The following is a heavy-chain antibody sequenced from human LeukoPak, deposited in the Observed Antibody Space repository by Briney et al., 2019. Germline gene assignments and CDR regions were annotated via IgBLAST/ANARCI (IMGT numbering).Heavy chain of an antibody. V-gene: IGHV4-4*07. CDR3: AREVSGPLLDR. CDR2: IYTSGST. D-gene: IGHD3-10*01. CDR1: GGSISRNY. Sequence: SETLSLTCTVSGGSISRNYWTWIRQPAGKGLEWIGRIYTSGSTNNNPSLKSRATMSVDTSKNQFSLSLSSVTAADTAIYYCAREVSGPLLDRWGQGTLVTVSS. J-gene: IGHJ5*02.